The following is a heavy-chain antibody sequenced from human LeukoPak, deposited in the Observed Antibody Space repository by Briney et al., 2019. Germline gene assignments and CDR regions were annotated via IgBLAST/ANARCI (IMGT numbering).Heavy chain of an antibody. Sequence: ASVKVSCKASGYTFTSYYMHWVRQAPGQGLEWMGWINPNSGGTNYAQKFQGRVTMTRDTSISTAYMELSRLRSDDTAVYYCATDCSGGSCYPAGFDPWGQGTLVTVSS. CDR2: INPNSGGT. J-gene: IGHJ5*02. CDR1: GYTFTSYY. V-gene: IGHV1-2*02. D-gene: IGHD2-15*01. CDR3: ATDCSGGSCYPAGFDP.